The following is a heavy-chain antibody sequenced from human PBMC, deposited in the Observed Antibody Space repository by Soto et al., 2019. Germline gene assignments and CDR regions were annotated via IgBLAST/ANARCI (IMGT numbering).Heavy chain of an antibody. CDR1: GGSISSGGYY. J-gene: IGHJ4*02. CDR3: ARARSEGDYVWGSYRYGPFDY. V-gene: IGHV4-31*03. Sequence: SETLCLTCTVSGGSISSGGYYWSWIRQHPGKGLEWMGYIYYSGSTCYNPSLKSRVTISVDTSKNQFSLKLGSVTAADTAVYYCARARSEGDYVWGSYRYGPFDYWGQGTLVTVSS. D-gene: IGHD3-16*02. CDR2: IYYSGST.